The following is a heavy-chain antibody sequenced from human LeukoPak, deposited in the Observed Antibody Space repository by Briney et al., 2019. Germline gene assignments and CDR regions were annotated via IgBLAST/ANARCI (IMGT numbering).Heavy chain of an antibody. V-gene: IGHV4-4*07. CDR1: GGSTNSYY. J-gene: IGHJ4*02. CDR3: AGVNYLAPFDY. CDR2: IYSSGST. D-gene: IGHD1-7*01. Sequence: PSETLSLTCSVSGGSTNSYYWSWIRQSAGKGLEWIGRIYSSGSTNYNPSLESRVTMSVDTSKNQFYLKLTSVTAADTAVYYCAGVNYLAPFDYWGQGTQVTVSS.